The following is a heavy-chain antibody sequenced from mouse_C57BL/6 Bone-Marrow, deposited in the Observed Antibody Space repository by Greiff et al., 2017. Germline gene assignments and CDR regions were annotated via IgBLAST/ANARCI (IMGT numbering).Heavy chain of an antibody. CDR2: IRSKSNNYAT. Sequence: EVKLVESGGGLVQPKGSLKLSCAASGFSFNTYAMNWVRQAPGKGLEWVARIRSKSNNYATYYADSVKDRFTISRDDSESMLYLQMNNLKTEDTAMYYCVRHPYYSNYWYFDVWGTGTTVTVSS. CDR3: VRHPYYSNYWYFDV. V-gene: IGHV10-1*01. CDR1: GFSFNTYA. J-gene: IGHJ1*03. D-gene: IGHD2-5*01.